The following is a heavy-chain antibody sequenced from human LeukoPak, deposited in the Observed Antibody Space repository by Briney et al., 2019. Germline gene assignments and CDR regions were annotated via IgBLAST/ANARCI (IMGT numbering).Heavy chain of an antibody. J-gene: IGHJ4*02. Sequence: GGSLRLSCAVSGFTLTNHGVSWVRQAPGKGLEWVSIITGTGGKYYGDSVKGRFVLSRDNSKNTVYMQMSSLRAEDTATYYCAKDYCRDGDCPFPFLDSWGQGTQVTVSS. CDR3: AKDYCRDGDCPFPFLDS. CDR2: ITGTGGK. CDR1: GFTLTNHG. D-gene: IGHD2-21*02. V-gene: IGHV3-23*01.